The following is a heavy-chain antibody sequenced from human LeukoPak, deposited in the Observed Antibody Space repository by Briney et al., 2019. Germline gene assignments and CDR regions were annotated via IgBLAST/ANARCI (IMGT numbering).Heavy chain of an antibody. CDR3: ARGMVAGTCFDY. CDR2: ISSSGSTI. J-gene: IGHJ4*02. Sequence: GGSLRLSCAASGFTFSSYEMNWVRQAPGKGLEWVSYISSSGSTIYYADSVKGRFTISRDNAKNSLYLQMNSLRAEDTAVYYCARGMVAGTCFDYWGQGTLVTVSS. V-gene: IGHV3-48*03. D-gene: IGHD2-15*01. CDR1: GFTFSSYE.